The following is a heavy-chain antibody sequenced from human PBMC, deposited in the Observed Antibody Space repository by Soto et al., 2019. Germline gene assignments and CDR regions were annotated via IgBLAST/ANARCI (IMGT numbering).Heavy chain of an antibody. J-gene: IGHJ4*02. D-gene: IGHD5-12*01. CDR1: GGSISSGGYY. CDR3: AREAEARGYYFDY. Sequence: SETLSLTCAVSGGSISSGGYYWSWIRQPPGKGLEWIGYIYYSGSTNYSPSLKSRVTISVDTSKNQFSLKLSSVTAADTAVYYCAREAEARGYYFDYWGQGTLVTVSS. V-gene: IGHV4-61*08. CDR2: IYYSGST.